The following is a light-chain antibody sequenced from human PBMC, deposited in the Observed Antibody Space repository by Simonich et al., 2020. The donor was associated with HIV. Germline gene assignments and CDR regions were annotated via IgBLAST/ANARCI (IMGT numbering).Light chain of an antibody. CDR2: ESL. V-gene: IGKV1-5*03. CDR3: QQYNRYWT. CDR1: QSLSTW. Sequence: DIQMTQSPSTLSASVGDRVTITCRASQSLSTWLAWYQQKPGKAPKLLIYESLSLESGVPSRFSGSGSGTLFTLTISSLQPDDFATYYCQQYNRYWTFGQGTKVEIK. J-gene: IGKJ1*01.